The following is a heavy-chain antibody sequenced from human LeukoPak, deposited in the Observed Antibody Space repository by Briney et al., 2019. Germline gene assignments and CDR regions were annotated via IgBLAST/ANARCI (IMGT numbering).Heavy chain of an antibody. V-gene: IGHV3-7*01. D-gene: IGHD3-10*01. Sequence: GGSLRLPCAASGFTFSNYWMSWVRQAPGKGLEWVANIKQDGSEKYHVDSVKGRFTISRDNAKNSLYLQMKSLRVEDTAVYFCARDRRYYEYFDAWGQGALVTVSS. CDR3: ARDRRYYEYFDA. J-gene: IGHJ4*02. CDR2: IKQDGSEK. CDR1: GFTFSNYW.